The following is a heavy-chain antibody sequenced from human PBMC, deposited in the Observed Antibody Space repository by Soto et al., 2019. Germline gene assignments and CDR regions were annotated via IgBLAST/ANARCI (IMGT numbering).Heavy chain of an antibody. V-gene: IGHV3-23*01. CDR2: ISGSGEST. CDR1: GFTFSSYA. CDR3: EKDWRISIRSGYNNFLDY. Sequence: EVQLLESGGGLVQPGGSLRLSCEASGFTFSSYAMYWVRQAPGEGLEWVSGISGSGESTYYTDSVKGRFTISRDNSKNKLYVEMNGLRAEDTAVYYCEKDWRISIRSGYNNFLDYWGQGTLVTVSS. D-gene: IGHD3-22*01. J-gene: IGHJ4*02.